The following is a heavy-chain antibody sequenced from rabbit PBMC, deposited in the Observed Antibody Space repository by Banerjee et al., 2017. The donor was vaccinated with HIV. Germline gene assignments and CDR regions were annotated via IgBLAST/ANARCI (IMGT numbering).Heavy chain of an antibody. CDR2: ICAGSSGST. D-gene: IGHD4-2*01. CDR1: GFDLSSYYY. J-gene: IGHJ4*01. CDR3: ARDLMHAGSM. V-gene: IGHV1S45*01. Sequence: QEQLEESGGGLVKPEGSLTLTCKASGFDLSSYYYMCWVRQAPGKGLEWIACICAGSSGSTYYASWAKGRFTISKTSSTTVTLQMTSLTAADTATYFCARDLMHAGSMWGPGTLVTVS.